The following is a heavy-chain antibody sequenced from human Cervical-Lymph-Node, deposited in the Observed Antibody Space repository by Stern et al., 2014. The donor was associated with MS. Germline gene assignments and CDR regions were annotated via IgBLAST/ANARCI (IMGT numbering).Heavy chain of an antibody. CDR1: GYTFTDYY. Sequence: QVQLVESGSEMKTPGASVTVSCKASGYTFTDYYIHWVRQAPGQGLEWMGWIDPKSGGTNYAQKFQGWVTMTSDTSITTAYLELSRLRSDDTAMFYCARGGSYYDFWSGYPNDYWGQGTLVTVSS. V-gene: IGHV1-2*04. J-gene: IGHJ4*02. CDR3: ARGGSYYDFWSGYPNDY. D-gene: IGHD3-3*01. CDR2: IDPKSGGT.